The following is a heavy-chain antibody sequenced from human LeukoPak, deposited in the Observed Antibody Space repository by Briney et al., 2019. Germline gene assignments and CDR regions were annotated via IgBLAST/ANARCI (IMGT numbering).Heavy chain of an antibody. CDR2: IIPIFGTA. J-gene: IGHJ4*02. CDR1: GGTFSSYA. V-gene: IGHV1-69*13. CDR3: ARAPTHMAAPFDY. Sequence: ASVNVSCKASGGTFSSYAISWVRQAPGQGLEWMGGIIPIFGTANYAQKFQGRVMITADESTSTAYMELSSLRSEDTAVYYCARAPTHMAAPFDYWGQGTLVTVSS. D-gene: IGHD5-24*01.